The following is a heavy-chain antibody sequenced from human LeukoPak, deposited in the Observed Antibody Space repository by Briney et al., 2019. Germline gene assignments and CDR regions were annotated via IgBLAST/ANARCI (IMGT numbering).Heavy chain of an antibody. CDR3: AKDAGAGYNRNYCDY. V-gene: IGHV3-23*01. J-gene: IGHJ4*02. D-gene: IGHD5-24*01. CDR2: ISGSGGST. CDR1: VFPSTTLA. Sequence: GRSLRLSCAVSVFPSTTLAISSVRQAPRKGLEWGSAISGSGGSTYYADSVKGRFTISRDNSKNTLYLQMNSLRPEDTAVYPCAKDAGAGYNRNYCDYWGQGTLVTVSS.